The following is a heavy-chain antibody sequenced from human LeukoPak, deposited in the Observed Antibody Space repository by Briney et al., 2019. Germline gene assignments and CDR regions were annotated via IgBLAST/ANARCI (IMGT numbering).Heavy chain of an antibody. Sequence: ASVKVSCKASGYTFTGYYIHWVRQAPGQGLEWMGWINPNSGGTNYAPTFQGRVTMTRDTSISTAYMELSRLTSDDTTIYYCATTLHIVVVTWHAFDIWGQGTMVTVSS. D-gene: IGHD2-21*02. CDR2: INPNSGGT. J-gene: IGHJ3*02. CDR3: ATTLHIVVVTWHAFDI. V-gene: IGHV1-2*02. CDR1: GYTFTGYY.